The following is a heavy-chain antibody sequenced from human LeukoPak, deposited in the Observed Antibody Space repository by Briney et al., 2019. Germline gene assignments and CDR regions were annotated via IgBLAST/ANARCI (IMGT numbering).Heavy chain of an antibody. V-gene: IGHV4-4*02. CDR3: ARVPSSDILTGYYDY. D-gene: IGHD3-9*01. CDR2: IYHSGST. CDR1: GGSISSSNW. J-gene: IGHJ4*02. Sequence: TSETLSLTCAVSGGSISSSNWWSWVRQPPGKGLEWIGEIYHSGSTNYNPSLKSRVAISVDKSKNQFSLKLSSVTAADTAVYYCARVPSSDILTGYYDYWGQGTLVTVSS.